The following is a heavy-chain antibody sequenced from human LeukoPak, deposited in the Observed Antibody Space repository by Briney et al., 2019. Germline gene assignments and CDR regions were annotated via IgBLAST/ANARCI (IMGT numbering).Heavy chain of an antibody. J-gene: IGHJ1*01. CDR3: ASDSYSPEYFQH. CDR2: IYSGGST. D-gene: IGHD2-15*01. CDR1: GFSVSNNY. V-gene: IGHV3-66*01. Sequence: VGSLRLSSAASGFSVSNNYMSWVRQAPGKGLEWVSVIYSGGSTFYADSVKGRFTISRDNSKNTLYLQMNSLRAEDTAVYYCASDSYSPEYFQHWGQGTLVTVSS.